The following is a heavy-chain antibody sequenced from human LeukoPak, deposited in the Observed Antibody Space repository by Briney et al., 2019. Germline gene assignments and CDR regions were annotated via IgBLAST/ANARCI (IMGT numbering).Heavy chain of an antibody. CDR2: INHSGST. V-gene: IGHV4-34*01. CDR3: VWQLVHDYYGMDV. Sequence: SETLSLTCAVYGGSFSGYYWSWIRQPPGKGPEWIGEINHSGSTNYNPSLKSRVTISVDTSKNQFSLKLSSVIAADTAVYYCVWQLVHDYYGMDVWGQGTTVTVSS. CDR1: GGSFSGYY. D-gene: IGHD6-6*01. J-gene: IGHJ6*02.